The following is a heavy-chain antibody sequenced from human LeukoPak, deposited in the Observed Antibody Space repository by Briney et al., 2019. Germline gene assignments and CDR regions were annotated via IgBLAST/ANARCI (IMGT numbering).Heavy chain of an antibody. Sequence: GRSLRLSCAASGFTFSSYGMHWVRQAPGKGLEWVAVISYDGSNKYYADSVKGRFTISRDNSKNTLYLQMNSLRAEDTAVYYCAKGNFGGYDSSGYFGYWGQGTLVTVSS. V-gene: IGHV3-30*18. CDR3: AKGNFGGYDSSGYFGY. J-gene: IGHJ4*02. CDR1: GFTFSSYG. CDR2: ISYDGSNK. D-gene: IGHD3-22*01.